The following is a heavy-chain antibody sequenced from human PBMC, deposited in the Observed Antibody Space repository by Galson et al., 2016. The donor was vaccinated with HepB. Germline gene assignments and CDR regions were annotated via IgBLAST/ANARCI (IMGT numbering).Heavy chain of an antibody. D-gene: IGHD1-1*01. J-gene: IGHJ4*02. CDR2: IKSKIDDETT. CDR3: TARPDSKTGLIDF. Sequence: SLRLSCAASGFTFSTAWMNWVRQAPGKGLEWVGRIKSKIDDETTDYAAPVKGRFTISRDDSTNTLYLQMNSLKTEDSAVYYCTARPDSKTGLIDFWGQGTLVTVSS. CDR1: GFTFSTAW. V-gene: IGHV3-15*07.